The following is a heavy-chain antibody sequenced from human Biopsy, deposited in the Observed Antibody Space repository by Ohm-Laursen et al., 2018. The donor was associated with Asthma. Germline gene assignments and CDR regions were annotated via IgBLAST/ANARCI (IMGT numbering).Heavy chain of an antibody. V-gene: IGHV1-69*13. CDR1: GGTFNTYV. D-gene: IGHD2-2*01. CDR2: INSVFGTT. CDR3: ARKAGSCISRTCYSLDF. J-gene: IGHJ4*02. Sequence: VASVKVSCKSLGGTFNTYVIGWVRQAPGQGLEWMGGINSVFGTTTYPQKFQDRVTITADDSTSTVYMELSSPRSEDTAVYYCARKAGSCISRTCYSLDFWGQGTLATVSS.